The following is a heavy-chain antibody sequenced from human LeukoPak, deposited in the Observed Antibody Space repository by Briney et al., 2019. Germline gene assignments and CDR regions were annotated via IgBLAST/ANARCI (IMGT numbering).Heavy chain of an antibody. Sequence: ETLSLTCTVSGYSISGGYYWGWIRQPPGKGLEWVSSISSSSSYIYYADSVKGRFTISRDNAKNSLYLQMNSLRAEDTAVYYCARDMPEDTATDYWGQGTLVTVSS. D-gene: IGHD5-18*01. CDR3: ARDMPEDTATDY. CDR1: GYSISGGYY. J-gene: IGHJ4*02. V-gene: IGHV3-21*01. CDR2: ISSSSSYI.